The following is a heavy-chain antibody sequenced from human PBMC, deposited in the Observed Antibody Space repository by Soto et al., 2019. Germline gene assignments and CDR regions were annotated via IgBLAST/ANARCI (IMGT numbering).Heavy chain of an antibody. J-gene: IGHJ4*02. Sequence: GGSLRLSCAASGFTFSRYAMSWVRQAPGKGLEWVSAISGSGGSTYYADSVKGRFAISRDNSKNTLYLQMNSLQAEDTAVYYCSIGGGEYSSSSGEFRRPEPTDYWGQGTLVTVSS. CDR2: ISGSGGST. V-gene: IGHV3-23*01. CDR1: GFTFSRYA. CDR3: SIGGGEYSSSSGEFRRPEPTDY. D-gene: IGHD6-6*01.